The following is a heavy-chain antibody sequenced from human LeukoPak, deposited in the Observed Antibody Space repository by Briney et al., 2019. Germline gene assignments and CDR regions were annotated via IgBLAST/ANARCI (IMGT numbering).Heavy chain of an antibody. Sequence: GGSLRLSCAASGFTFSSYAMSWVRQAPGKGLEWVSAISGSGGSTYYADSVKGRFTISRDNSKNTLYLQMNSLKTEDTAVYYCTTDEVVVVPAASYYYGMDVWGQGTTVTVSS. V-gene: IGHV3-23*01. D-gene: IGHD2-2*01. CDR3: TTDEVVVVPAASYYYGMDV. CDR2: ISGSGGST. J-gene: IGHJ6*02. CDR1: GFTFSSYA.